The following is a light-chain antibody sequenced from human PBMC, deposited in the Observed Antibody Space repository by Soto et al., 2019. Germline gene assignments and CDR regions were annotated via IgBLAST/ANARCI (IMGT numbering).Light chain of an antibody. Sequence: DIPMTQSPSSLSASVGDSVTITCRASQRISTYLAWFQLKPGKAPKFLISSASILETGVPSRFRGSGSGTDFNLTISSLQPEDFATYACQQYVTYPLTFGGGTKVEI. CDR3: QQYVTYPLT. J-gene: IGKJ4*01. V-gene: IGKV1-16*01. CDR2: SAS. CDR1: QRISTY.